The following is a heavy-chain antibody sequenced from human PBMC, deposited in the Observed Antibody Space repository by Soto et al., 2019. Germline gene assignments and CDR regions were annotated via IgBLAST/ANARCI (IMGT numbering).Heavy chain of an antibody. D-gene: IGHD3-3*01. V-gene: IGHV3-73*01. CDR3: SRHKNDFWSGPDYGLDA. Sequence: PGGSLRLSCAASGFTFSGSAIHWVRQASGKGLEWVGRIRSKANDYATTYAASVKGRFTMSRDDSNTAYLQMMNLKSEDTAVYLCSRHKNDFWSGPDYGLDAWGQGTTVTVSS. CDR2: IRSKANDYAT. J-gene: IGHJ6*02. CDR1: GFTFSGSA.